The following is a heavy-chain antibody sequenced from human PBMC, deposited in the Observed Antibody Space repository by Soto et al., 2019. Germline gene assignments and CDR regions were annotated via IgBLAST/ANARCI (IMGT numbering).Heavy chain of an antibody. V-gene: IGHV3-48*01. CDR1: GFTFSSYS. D-gene: IGHD2-15*01. CDR2: ISSSSSTI. Sequence: GGSLRLSCAASGFTFSSYSMNWVRQAPGKGLEWVSYISSSSSTIYYADSVKGQFTISRDNVKNSLYLQMNSLRAEDTAVYYCARDSWRYCSGGSCYSYYYYYMDVWGKGTTVTVSS. J-gene: IGHJ6*03. CDR3: ARDSWRYCSGGSCYSYYYYYMDV.